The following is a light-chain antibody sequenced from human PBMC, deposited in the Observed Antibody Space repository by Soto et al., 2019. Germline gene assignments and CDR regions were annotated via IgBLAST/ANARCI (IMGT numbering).Light chain of an antibody. CDR3: TSFTSSNTYV. J-gene: IGLJ1*01. CDR2: DVS. Sequence: QSALTHPASVSGSPGQSITISCTGTSSDVGGYNYVSWYQHHPGKSPKLMISDVSNRPPGVSNRFSGSKSGNTASLTISGLQTEDEADYYCTSFTSSNTYVFGTGTKVTV. V-gene: IGLV2-14*03. CDR1: SSDVGGYNY.